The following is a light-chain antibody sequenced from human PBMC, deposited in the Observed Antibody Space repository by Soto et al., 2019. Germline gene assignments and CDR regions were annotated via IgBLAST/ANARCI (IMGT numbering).Light chain of an antibody. CDR3: SSYAGRNNLL. V-gene: IGLV2-8*01. CDR2: EVD. CDR1: SSDVGGYNY. Sequence: QSALTQPPSASGSPGQPVTISCTGTSSDVGGYNYVSWYQQHPGKAPKLMIYEVDKRPSGVPDRFSGSKSGNTASLTVSGLQAEDEADYYCSSYAGRNNLLFGGGTKLTVL. J-gene: IGLJ2*01.